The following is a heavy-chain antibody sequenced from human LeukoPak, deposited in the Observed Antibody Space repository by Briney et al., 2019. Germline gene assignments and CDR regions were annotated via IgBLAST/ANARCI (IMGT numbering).Heavy chain of an antibody. D-gene: IGHD6-13*01. CDR3: ARDLFLSSSLGYYGMDV. Sequence: GGSLRLSCAASGFTFSSYGMHWVRQAPGKGLEWVAVIWYDGSNKYYADSVKGRFTISRDNSKNTLYLQMNSLRAEDTAVYYCARDLFLSSSLGYYGMDVWGQGTTVTVSS. CDR1: GFTFSSYG. CDR2: IWYDGSNK. J-gene: IGHJ6*02. V-gene: IGHV3-33*08.